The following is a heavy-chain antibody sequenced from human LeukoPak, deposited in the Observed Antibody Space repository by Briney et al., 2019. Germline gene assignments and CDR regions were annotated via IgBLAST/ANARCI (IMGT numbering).Heavy chain of an antibody. CDR2: INHSGST. CDR1: GVSFSGYY. Sequence: SETLSLTCAVYGVSFSGYYWSWIRQPPGKGLEWIGEINHSGSTNYNPSLKSRVTISVDTSKNQFSLKLSSVTAADTAVYYCARGYTRFYGVPGRFDYWGQGTLVTVSS. J-gene: IGHJ4*02. D-gene: IGHD4-17*01. CDR3: ARGYTRFYGVPGRFDY. V-gene: IGHV4-34*01.